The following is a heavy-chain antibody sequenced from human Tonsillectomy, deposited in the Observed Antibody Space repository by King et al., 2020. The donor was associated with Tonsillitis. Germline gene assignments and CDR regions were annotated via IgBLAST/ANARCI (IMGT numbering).Heavy chain of an antibody. CDR1: GFTFSNAW. J-gene: IGHJ4*02. CDR2: IKSKTDGGTT. Sequence: VQLVESGGGLVKPGGSLRLSCAASGFTFSNAWMSWVRQAPGKGLEWVGRIKSKTDGGTTDYAAPVKGRFTISRDASKNTLYLQMNSLKTEDTAVYYCTTESGVETFDYWGQGTLVTVSS. D-gene: IGHD3-10*01. V-gene: IGHV3-15*01. CDR3: TTESGVETFDY.